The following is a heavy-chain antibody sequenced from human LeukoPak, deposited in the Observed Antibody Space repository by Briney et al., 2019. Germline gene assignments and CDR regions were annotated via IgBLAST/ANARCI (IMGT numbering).Heavy chain of an antibody. CDR1: GGSISSGGYY. V-gene: IGHV4-61*08. Sequence: PSETLSLTCTVSGGSISSGGYYWSWIRQHPGKGLEWIGYIYYSGSTYYNPSLKSRVTISVDTSKNQFSLKLSSVTAADTAVYYCARDQGIAAAGIMGWDYYYYGMDVWGQGTTVTVSS. D-gene: IGHD6-13*01. CDR2: IYYSGST. CDR3: ARDQGIAAAGIMGWDYYYYGMDV. J-gene: IGHJ6*02.